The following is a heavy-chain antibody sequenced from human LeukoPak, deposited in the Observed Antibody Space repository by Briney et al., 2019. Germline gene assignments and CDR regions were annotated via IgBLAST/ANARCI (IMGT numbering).Heavy chain of an antibody. D-gene: IGHD5-24*01. CDR2: INWRSDEI. Sequence: GGSLRLSCSASGFTFDNYAMHWVRQAPMKGLEWVTSINWRSDEIGYADSLKGRFTISRDNAKNSLYLQMNSLRAEDTAVYYCAREMATTLGAFDIWGQGTMVTVSS. CDR3: AREMATTLGAFDI. CDR1: GFTFDNYA. V-gene: IGHV3-9*01. J-gene: IGHJ3*02.